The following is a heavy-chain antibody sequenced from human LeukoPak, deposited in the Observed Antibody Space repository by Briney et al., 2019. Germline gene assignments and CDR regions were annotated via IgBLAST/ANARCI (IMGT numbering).Heavy chain of an antibody. Sequence: GGSLRLSCTASGFTFGDYAMSWVRQAPGKGLEWVGFIRSKAYGGTTEYAAPVKGRFTISRDDSKSIAYLQMNSLKTEDTAVYYCTRFVGSSTSLIDYWGQGTLVTVSS. V-gene: IGHV3-49*04. D-gene: IGHD2-2*01. J-gene: IGHJ4*02. CDR2: IRSKAYGGTT. CDR1: GFTFGDYA. CDR3: TRFVGSSTSLIDY.